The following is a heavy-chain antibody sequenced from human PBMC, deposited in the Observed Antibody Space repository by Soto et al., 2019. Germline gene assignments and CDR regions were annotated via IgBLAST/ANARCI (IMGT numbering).Heavy chain of an antibody. V-gene: IGHV3-21*01. CDR1: GFTFRTYT. J-gene: IGHJ6*02. Sequence: EVQLVESGGGLVKPGWSLRLSCISSGFTFRTYTMNWVRQAPGKGLEWVSGIRGFSPYTFYAESVKGRFTISRDNAKNSLYLQMNSLRAEDTAVYYGARDRGYDAHDYYYNAMDVWGQGTTVTVSS. CDR3: ARDRGYDAHDYYYNAMDV. D-gene: IGHD2-15*01. CDR2: IRGFSPYT.